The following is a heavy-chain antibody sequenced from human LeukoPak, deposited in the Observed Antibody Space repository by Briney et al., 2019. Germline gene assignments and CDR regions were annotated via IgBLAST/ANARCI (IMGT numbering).Heavy chain of an antibody. V-gene: IGHV3-30*02. D-gene: IGHD1-26*01. CDR3: ARVGIVGAASLYYFDY. J-gene: IGHJ4*02. CDR1: GFTFSNFD. Sequence: GGSLRLSCVVSGFTFSNFDMHWVRQAPGKGLEWVAYIRYDGSKEYYADAVKGRFTISRDNPKNTLSLQMNSLRAEDTAVYYCARVGIVGAASLYYFDYWGQGTLVTVSS. CDR2: IRYDGSKE.